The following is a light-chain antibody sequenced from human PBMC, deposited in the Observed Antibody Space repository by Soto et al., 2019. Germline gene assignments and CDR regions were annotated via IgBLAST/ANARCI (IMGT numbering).Light chain of an antibody. V-gene: IGLV1-40*01. Sequence: QSVLTQPPSVSGAPGQRVTISCTGSGSTFGAGSDVHWYQQVPGTAPKLLISYNTNRPSGVTDRFSGSKSGTAASLAISGLQAEDEADYYCQCYDSSLTVLFGGGTKLTVL. CDR2: YNT. CDR3: QCYDSSLTVL. J-gene: IGLJ2*01. CDR1: GSTFGAGSD.